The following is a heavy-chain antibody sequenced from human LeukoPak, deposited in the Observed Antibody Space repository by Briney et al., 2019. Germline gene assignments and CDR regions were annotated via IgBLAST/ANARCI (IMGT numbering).Heavy chain of an antibody. CDR3: ARVSGSNYYYDY. Sequence: SETLSLTCAVSGYSISSGYYWGWIRPPPGKGLEWIGSIYHSGSTSYNPSLKSRVTISVDTSKKQFSLKLSSVTAADTAVYYCARVSGSNYYYDYWGQGTLVTVSS. J-gene: IGHJ4*02. D-gene: IGHD1-26*01. CDR2: IYHSGST. CDR1: GYSISSGYY. V-gene: IGHV4-38-2*01.